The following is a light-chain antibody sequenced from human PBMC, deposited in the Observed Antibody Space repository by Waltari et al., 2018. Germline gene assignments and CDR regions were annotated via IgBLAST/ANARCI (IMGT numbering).Light chain of an antibody. Sequence: EIVLTQSPATLSLSPGERATLSCRASQSVSNFLAWYQQKPGQAPRLLISGASSRAAGIPARFSGSGSGTDFTLTISSLEAEDFAVYYCQQRGSWPPDMHTFGQGTKLEIK. V-gene: IGKV3-11*01. J-gene: IGKJ2*01. CDR1: QSVSNF. CDR3: QQRGSWPPDMHT. CDR2: GAS.